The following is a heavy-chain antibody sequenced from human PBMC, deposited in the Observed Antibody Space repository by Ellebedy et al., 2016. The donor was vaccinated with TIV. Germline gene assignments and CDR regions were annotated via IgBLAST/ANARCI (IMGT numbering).Heavy chain of an antibody. J-gene: IGHJ4*02. CDR1: GYTFTSYG. CDR2: ISAYNGNT. CDR3: ASTFGELSFDY. Sequence: AASVKVSCKASGYTFTSYGISWVRQAPGQGLEWMGWISAYNGNTNYAQKLQGRVTMTTDTSISTAYMELSSLRSEDTAVYYCASTFGELSFDYWGQGTLVTVSS. D-gene: IGHD3-10*01. V-gene: IGHV1-18*01.